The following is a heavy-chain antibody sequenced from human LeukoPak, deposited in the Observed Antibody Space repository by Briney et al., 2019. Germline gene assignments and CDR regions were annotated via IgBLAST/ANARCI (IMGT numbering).Heavy chain of an antibody. V-gene: IGHV1-69*05. D-gene: IGHD4-11*01. CDR2: IIPIFGTA. CDR3: ARGHDYSNYFDY. J-gene: IGHJ4*02. CDR1: GGTFSSYA. Sequence: GASVKVSCKASGGTFSSYAISWVRQAPGQRLEWMGGIIPIFGTANYAQKFQGRVTITTDESTSTAYMELSSLRSEDTAVYYCARGHDYSNYFDYWGQGTLVTVSS.